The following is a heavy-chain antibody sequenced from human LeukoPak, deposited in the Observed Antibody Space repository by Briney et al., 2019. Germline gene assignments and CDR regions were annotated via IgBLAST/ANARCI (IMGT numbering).Heavy chain of an antibody. D-gene: IGHD3-22*01. CDR2: ISHDGSNR. CDR3: AKLYYYDSSYFDY. V-gene: IGHV3-30*04. Sequence: GGSLRLSCAASGFDFSSYVMHWVRQAPGKGLEWVAVISHDGSNRYYADSVKGRFTISRDNSVNTLDLQMNSLGAEDTAVYYCAKLYYYDSSYFDYWGQGTLVTVSS. CDR1: GFDFSSYV. J-gene: IGHJ4*02.